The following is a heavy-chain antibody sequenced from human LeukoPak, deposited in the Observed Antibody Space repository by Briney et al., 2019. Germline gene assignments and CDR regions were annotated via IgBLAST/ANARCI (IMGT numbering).Heavy chain of an antibody. CDR3: ARGPIAVVGTGWFDP. D-gene: IGHD6-13*01. CDR1: GYTFTGCY. CDR2: INPNKIGT. V-gene: IGHV1-2*02. J-gene: IGHJ5*02. Sequence: ASVKVSCKASGYTFTGCYMHWVRQAPGQGLEWMGWINPNKIGTNYAQKFQGRVTMTGDTSISTAYMELSRLTSDDTAVYYCARGPIAVVGTGWFDPWGQGTLVTVSS.